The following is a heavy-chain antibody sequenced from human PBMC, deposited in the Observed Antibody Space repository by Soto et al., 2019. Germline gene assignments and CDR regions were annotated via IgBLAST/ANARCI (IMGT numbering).Heavy chain of an antibody. Sequence: SETLSLTCTVSGGSISSSSYYWGWIRQPPGKGLEWIGGIYYSGSTYYNPSLKSRVTISVDTSKNQFSLKLSSVTAADTAVYYCARRGRYCSGGSCYADAFDIWGQGTMVTVSS. CDR3: ARRGRYCSGGSCYADAFDI. D-gene: IGHD2-15*01. CDR1: GGSISSSSYY. J-gene: IGHJ3*02. V-gene: IGHV4-39*01. CDR2: IYYSGST.